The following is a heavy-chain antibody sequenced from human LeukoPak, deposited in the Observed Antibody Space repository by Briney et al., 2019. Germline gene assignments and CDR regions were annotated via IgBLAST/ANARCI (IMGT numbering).Heavy chain of an antibody. CDR3: ARLYSSGWPFDY. V-gene: IGHV3-21*01. J-gene: IGHJ4*02. CDR1: GFIFDDYA. Sequence: GRSLRLSCAASGFIFDDYAMHWVRQAPGKGLEWVSSISSSSSYIYYADSVKGRFTISRDNAKNSLYLQMNSLRAEDTAVYYCARLYSSGWPFDYWGQGTLVTVSS. D-gene: IGHD6-19*01. CDR2: ISSSSSYI.